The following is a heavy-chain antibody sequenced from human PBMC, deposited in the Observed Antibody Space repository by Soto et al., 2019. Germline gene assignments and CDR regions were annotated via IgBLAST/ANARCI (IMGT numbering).Heavy chain of an antibody. CDR1: GGSFSDYC. CDR2: IFYSGST. V-gene: IGHV4-59*01. Sequence: SETLSLTCSVYGGSFSDYCWSWIRQPPGKGLEWIGYIFYSGSTNYNPSLKSRVTISVDTSKNHFSLNLSSVTAADTAVYYCARSMHYSDGSNYSPFDYWGQGTLVTVSS. CDR3: ARSMHYSDGSNYSPFDY. D-gene: IGHD3-22*01. J-gene: IGHJ4*02.